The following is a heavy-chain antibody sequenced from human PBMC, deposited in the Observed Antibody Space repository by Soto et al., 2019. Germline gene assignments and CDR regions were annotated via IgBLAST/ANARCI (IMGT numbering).Heavy chain of an antibody. CDR1: GGSPSGYY. CDR3: ARRIVVVPAATYNWFDS. D-gene: IGHD2-2*01. Sequence: SETLSLTCAGYGGSPSGYYWSWFRHPPGKGLEWIGEINHSGSTNYNPPLKSRVTISVDTSKNQFSLKLSSVTAADTAVYYCARRIVVVPAATYNWFDSCAQGYLVTVS. J-gene: IGHJ5*01. CDR2: INHSGST. V-gene: IGHV4-34*01.